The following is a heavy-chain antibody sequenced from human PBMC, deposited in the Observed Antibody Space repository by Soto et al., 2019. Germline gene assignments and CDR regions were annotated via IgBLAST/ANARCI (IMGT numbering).Heavy chain of an antibody. V-gene: IGHV4-34*01. CDR1: GGSFSSGY. CDR2: IHHRGST. J-gene: IGHJ4*02. CDR3: PRAQEY. Sequence: SETRSLTYTVSGGSFSSGYWGWVRQRPGKGLGWIGEIHHRGSTNYTPSLKSRVTISVETSKNQFSLKLRSVTAGGSAVYYCPRAQEYWGQGILVSVSS.